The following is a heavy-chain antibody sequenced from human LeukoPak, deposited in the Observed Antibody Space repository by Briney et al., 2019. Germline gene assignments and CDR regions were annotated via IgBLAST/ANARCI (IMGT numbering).Heavy chain of an antibody. Sequence: GSLRLSCAVSGITLSNYGMSWVRQAPGKGLEWIGSIYHSGSTYYNPSLKSRVTISVDTSKNQFSLKLSSVTAADTAVYYCARAPGDFWSGYGPPIDYWGQGTLVTVSS. J-gene: IGHJ4*02. CDR1: GITLSNYG. D-gene: IGHD3-3*01. CDR3: ARAPGDFWSGYGPPIDY. CDR2: IYHSGST. V-gene: IGHV4-38-2*01.